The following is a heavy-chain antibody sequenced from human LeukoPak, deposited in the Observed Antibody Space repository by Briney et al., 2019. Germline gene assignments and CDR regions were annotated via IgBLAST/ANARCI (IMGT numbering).Heavy chain of an antibody. V-gene: IGHV4-39*01. CDR1: GDSIISSSHY. CDR2: IHYSGTI. Sequence: SETLSLTCTVSGDSIISSSHYWGWIRQPPGKGLEWLGSIHYSGTIYYNPSLRSRVTISVDTPKNQFSLKFSSVTATDTAVYYCARHRSGYCTGTSCSNWFGPWGQGTLVTVSS. J-gene: IGHJ5*02. D-gene: IGHD2-2*01. CDR3: ARHRSGYCTGTSCSNWFGP.